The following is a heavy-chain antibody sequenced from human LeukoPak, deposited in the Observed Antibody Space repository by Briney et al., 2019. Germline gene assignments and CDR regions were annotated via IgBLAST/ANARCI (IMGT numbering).Heavy chain of an antibody. CDR1: GFTFSSYA. V-gene: IGHV3-30*04. Sequence: GRSLRLSCAASGFTFSSYAMHWVRQAPGKGLEWVAVISYDGSNKYYADSVKGRFTISRDNAKNSLYLQMSSLRAEDTAVYYCARVSGSSGQLRGRGPFDYWGQGTLVTVSS. J-gene: IGHJ4*02. CDR2: ISYDGSNK. CDR3: ARVSGSSGQLRGRGPFDY. D-gene: IGHD3-22*01.